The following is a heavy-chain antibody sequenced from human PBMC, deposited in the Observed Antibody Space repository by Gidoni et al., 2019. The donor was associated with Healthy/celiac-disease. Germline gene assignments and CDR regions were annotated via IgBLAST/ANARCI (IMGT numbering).Heavy chain of an antibody. V-gene: IGHV3-23*01. CDR3: AYSGYVYLRSDAFDI. J-gene: IGHJ3*02. CDR1: GFTFSSYA. CDR2: ISGSGCST. Sequence: EVQLLESGGGLVQPGGSLRLSCAASGFTFSSYAMSWVRQAPGKGLEWVSAISGSGCSTYYADSVKGRFTISRDNSKNTLYLQMNSLRAEDTAVYYCAYSGYVYLRSDAFDIWGQGTMVTVSS. D-gene: IGHD5-12*01.